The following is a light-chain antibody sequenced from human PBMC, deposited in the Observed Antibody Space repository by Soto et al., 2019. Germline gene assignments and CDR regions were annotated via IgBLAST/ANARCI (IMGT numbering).Light chain of an antibody. CDR3: QQRSDWPPLT. CDR2: DAS. CDR1: QSVGLF. Sequence: DIVLTQSPATLSLSPGERAILSCRASQSVGLFLAWYQQKPGQAPRLLIYDASTRATDIPARFSASGSGTDFTLTISSLEPEDFAVYYCQQRSDWPPLTFGGGTKVEMK. J-gene: IGKJ4*01. V-gene: IGKV3-11*01.